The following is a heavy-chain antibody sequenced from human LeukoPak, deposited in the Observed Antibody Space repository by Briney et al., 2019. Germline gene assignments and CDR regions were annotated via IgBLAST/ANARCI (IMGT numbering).Heavy chain of an antibody. J-gene: IGHJ6*02. CDR2: IIPIVGTA. Sequence: SVKVSCKASGGTFSSYAISWVRQAPGQGLEWMGGIIPIVGTANYAQKFQGRVTITADESTSTAYMELSSLRSEDTAVYYCARVKVKRDIVVVVAAYYYGMDVWGQGTTVTVSS. D-gene: IGHD2-15*01. CDR3: ARVKVKRDIVVVVAAYYYGMDV. CDR1: GGTFSSYA. V-gene: IGHV1-69*13.